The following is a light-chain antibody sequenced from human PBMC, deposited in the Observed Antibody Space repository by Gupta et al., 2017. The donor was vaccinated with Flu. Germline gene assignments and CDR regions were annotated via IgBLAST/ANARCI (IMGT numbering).Light chain of an antibody. CDR1: SSDVGSDNL. J-gene: IGLJ1*01. CDR2: EGS. V-gene: IGLV2-23*01. CDR3: CSYAGSGLYV. Sequence: SALTQPASVSGSPGQSITISCTGTSSDVGSDNLVSWYQQHPGKAPKLMIYEGSKRPQGVSNRFSGSQSGNTASLTISGLQAEDEADYYCCSYAGSGLYVFGTGTKVTVL.